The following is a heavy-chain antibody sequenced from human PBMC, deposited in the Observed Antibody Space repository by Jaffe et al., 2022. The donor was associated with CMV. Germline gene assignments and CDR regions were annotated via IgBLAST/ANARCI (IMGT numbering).Heavy chain of an antibody. CDR1: GGSISSYY. CDR2: IYYSGST. V-gene: IGHV4-59*01. Sequence: QVQLQESGPGLVKPSETLSLTCTVSGGSISSYYWSWIRQPPGKGLEWIGYIYYSGSTNYNPSLKSRVTISVDTSKNQFSLKLSSVTAADTAVYYCARGDSSSLYYYYYYYMDVWGKGTTVTVSS. CDR3: ARGDSSSLYYYYYYYMDV. D-gene: IGHD6-6*01. J-gene: IGHJ6*03.